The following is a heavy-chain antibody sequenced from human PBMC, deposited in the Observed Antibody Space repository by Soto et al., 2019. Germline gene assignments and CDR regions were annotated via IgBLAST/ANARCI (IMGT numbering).Heavy chain of an antibody. V-gene: IGHV3-7*01. CDR2: IKQDGSEK. CDR3: ARSWYRAFDI. CDR1: GFTFGGYW. D-gene: IGHD6-13*01. J-gene: IGHJ3*02. Sequence: GGSLRLSCGASGFTFGGYWGSWVRQAPGKGLEWVANIKQDGSEKYYVDSVKGRFTISRDNAKNSLYLQMNSLRAEDTAVYYCARSWYRAFDIWGQGTMVTVSS.